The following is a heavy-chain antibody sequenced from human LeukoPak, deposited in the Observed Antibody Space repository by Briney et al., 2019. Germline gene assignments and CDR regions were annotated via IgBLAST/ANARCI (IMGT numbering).Heavy chain of an antibody. D-gene: IGHD6-13*01. CDR1: GYSFTSYW. CDR2: IDPSDSCT. V-gene: IGHV5-10-1*01. Sequence: GESLRISCKGSGYSFTSYWISWVRQMPGKGLGWMGRIDPSDSCTNYSPSFQGHVTISADKSISTAYLQWSSLKASDTAMYYCARRGGRSSSYFDYWGQGTLVTVSS. CDR3: ARRGGRSSSYFDY. J-gene: IGHJ4*02.